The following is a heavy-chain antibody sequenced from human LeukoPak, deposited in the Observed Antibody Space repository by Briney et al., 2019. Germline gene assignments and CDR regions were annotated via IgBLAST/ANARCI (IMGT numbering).Heavy chain of an antibody. CDR1: GGGFSSFA. CDR2: IIPISGTT. Sequence: SVKVSCKTFGGGFSSFAITWVRQAPGQGLEWMGGIIPISGTTKYAQKFQGRVTITADESTSTAYMELSSLRSEDTAMYYCARVVVVITNDISDIWGQGTMVIVSS. CDR3: ARVVVVITNDISDI. J-gene: IGHJ3*02. V-gene: IGHV1-69*13. D-gene: IGHD3-22*01.